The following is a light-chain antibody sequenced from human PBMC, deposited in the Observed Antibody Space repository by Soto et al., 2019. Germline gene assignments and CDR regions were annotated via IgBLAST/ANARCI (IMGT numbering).Light chain of an antibody. J-gene: IGLJ3*02. CDR1: SSDVGGYNR. V-gene: IGLV2-23*01. Sequence: QSVLTQPASVSGSPGQSITISCTGTSSDVGGYNRVSWYQQQPNKAPKLIIFEDNRRPSGVSFRFSGSKSGNTASLTISGLQAEDEADYSGCSYVSYLNWVFGGGTQLTVL. CDR2: EDN. CDR3: CSYVSYLNWV.